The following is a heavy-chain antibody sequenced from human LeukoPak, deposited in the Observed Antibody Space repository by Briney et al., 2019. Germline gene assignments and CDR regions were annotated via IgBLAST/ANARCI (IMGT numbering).Heavy chain of an antibody. CDR2: LRGNGDA. V-gene: IGHV3-23*01. J-gene: IGHJ1*01. CDR3: AKASWVSNVDAVL. CDR1: GFTFSIYA. Sequence: GGSLTLSCVASGFTFSIYAMSWVREAPARGLEWVSSLRGNGDAFYAESVKGRFTLSRDESGNMVFLHLNKLRVEDTAIYYCAKASWVSNVDAVLWGQGTVVTVSS. D-gene: IGHD1-1*01.